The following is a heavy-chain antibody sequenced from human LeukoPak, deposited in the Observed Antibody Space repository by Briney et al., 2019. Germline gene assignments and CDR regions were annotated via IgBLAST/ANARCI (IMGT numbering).Heavy chain of an antibody. CDR3: ARHNDCESTSCYTDNWFDP. CDR1: GGSFSGYY. Sequence: SETLSLTCAVYGGSFSGYYWSWIRQPPGKGLEWIGEINHSGSTNYNPSLKSRVTISVDTSKNQFSLKLSSVTAADTAVYYCARHNDCESTSCYTDNWFDPWGQGTLVTVSS. CDR2: INHSGST. J-gene: IGHJ5*02. V-gene: IGHV4-34*01. D-gene: IGHD2-2*02.